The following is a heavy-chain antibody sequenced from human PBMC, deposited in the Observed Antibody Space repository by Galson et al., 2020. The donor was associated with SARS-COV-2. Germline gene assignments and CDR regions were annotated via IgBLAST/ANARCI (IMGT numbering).Heavy chain of an antibody. J-gene: IGHJ6*02. CDR3: ARDWKFRRSSGKNYGMDV. CDR2: IYHNELI. D-gene: IGHD6-6*01. Sequence: SETLSLTCSVSGDSISNNFWWSWVRQPPGKGLEWIGEIYHNELINYDPSLKSRVTISVDKSRNEFSLTMKSMSAADTAVYYWARDWKFRRSSGKNYGMDVWGQGTTGIVSS. V-gene: IGHV4-4*02. CDR1: GDSISNNFW.